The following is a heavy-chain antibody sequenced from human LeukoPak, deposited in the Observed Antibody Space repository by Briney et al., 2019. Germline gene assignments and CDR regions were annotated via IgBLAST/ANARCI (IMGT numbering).Heavy chain of an antibody. V-gene: IGHV4-31*03. CDR2: IYYSGST. J-gene: IGHJ6*02. CDR1: GGSISSGGYY. Sequence: PSETLSLTCTVSGGSISSGGYYWSWIRQHPGKGLEWIGYIYYSGSTYYNPSLKSRVTISVDTSKNQFSLKLSSVTAVDTAVYYCARAFIQLGGSTAMVPYGMDVWGQGTTVTVSS. D-gene: IGHD5-18*01. CDR3: ARAFIQLGGSTAMVPYGMDV.